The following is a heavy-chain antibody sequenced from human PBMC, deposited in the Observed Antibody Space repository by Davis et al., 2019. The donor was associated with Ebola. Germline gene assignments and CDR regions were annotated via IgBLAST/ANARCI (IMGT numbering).Heavy chain of an antibody. V-gene: IGHV1-8*01. CDR1: GYTFSNYA. CDR2: MNPNSENT. Sequence: AASVKVSCKASGYTFSNYAIHWVRQATGQGLEWMGWMNPNSENTGYAQKFQGRVTMTRSTSISTAYMELSSLRSEDTAVYYCARGGYFDWLTRWHNYGMDVWGQGTTVTVSS. CDR3: ARGGYFDWLTRWHNYGMDV. D-gene: IGHD3-9*01. J-gene: IGHJ6*02.